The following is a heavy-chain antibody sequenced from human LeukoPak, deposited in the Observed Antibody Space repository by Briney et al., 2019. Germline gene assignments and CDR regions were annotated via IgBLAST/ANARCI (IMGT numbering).Heavy chain of an antibody. V-gene: IGHV4-39*01. CDR1: GGSISSSSYY. J-gene: IGHJ6*02. CDR3: TSGNYYYYGMDV. Sequence: SETLSLTCTVSGGSISSSSYYRGWIRQPPGKGLEWIGSIYYSGSTYYNPSLKSRVTISVDTSKNQFSLKLSSVTAADTAVYYCTSGNYYYYGMDVWGQGTTVTVSS. CDR2: IYYSGST.